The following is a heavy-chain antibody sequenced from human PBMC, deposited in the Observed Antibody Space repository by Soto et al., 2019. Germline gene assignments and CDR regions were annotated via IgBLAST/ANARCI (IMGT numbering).Heavy chain of an antibody. CDR3: AKKADGDYDYYYGMDV. J-gene: IGHJ6*02. Sequence: GGSLRLSCAASGFTFSSYGMHWVRQAPGKGLEWVAVISYDGSNKYYADSVKGRFTISRDNSKNTLYLQMNSLRAEDTAVYYCAKKADGDYDYYYGMDVRGQGTTVTVSS. V-gene: IGHV3-30*18. D-gene: IGHD4-17*01. CDR1: GFTFSSYG. CDR2: ISYDGSNK.